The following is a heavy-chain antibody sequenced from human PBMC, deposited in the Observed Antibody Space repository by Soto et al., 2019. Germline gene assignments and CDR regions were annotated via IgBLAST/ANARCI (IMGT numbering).Heavy chain of an antibody. D-gene: IGHD3-22*01. CDR2: ISWDGGST. Sequence: GESLKISCAASGFTFDDYAMHWVRQAPGKGLEWGSLISWDGGSTYYADSVKGRFTISRDNSKNSLYLQMNSLRAEDTALYYCAKAANYYVSSGYYWDYYGMDVLGQGTTVTVSS. J-gene: IGHJ6*02. V-gene: IGHV3-43D*03. CDR3: AKAANYYVSSGYYWDYYGMDV. CDR1: GFTFDDYA.